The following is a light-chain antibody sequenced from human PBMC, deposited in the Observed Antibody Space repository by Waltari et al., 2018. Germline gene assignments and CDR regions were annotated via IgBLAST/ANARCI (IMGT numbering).Light chain of an antibody. Sequence: SYELTQPPSVSVSPGQTASITCSGDILGNKYASWYQHKPGQSPLLVIYEDIKRPAGIPERFSGSKSGNTATLTISGTQSMDDADYYCQALGSNRWVFGGGTKLTVL. CDR3: QALGSNRWV. CDR2: EDI. J-gene: IGLJ3*02. V-gene: IGLV3-1*01. CDR1: ILGNKY.